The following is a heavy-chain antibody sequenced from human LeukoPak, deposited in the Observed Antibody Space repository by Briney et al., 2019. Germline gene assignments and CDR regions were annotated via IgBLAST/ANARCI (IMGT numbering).Heavy chain of an antibody. J-gene: IGHJ4*02. D-gene: IGHD3-3*01. CDR3: AKVPTIFGVVIQPRALFDY. Sequence: GGSLRLSCAASGFTFSSYGMHWVRQAPGKGLEWVAFIRYDGSNKYYADSVKGRFTISRDNSKNTLYLQMNSLRAEDTAVYYCAKVPTIFGVVIQPRALFDYWGQGTLVTVSS. CDR2: IRYDGSNK. V-gene: IGHV3-30*02. CDR1: GFTFSSYG.